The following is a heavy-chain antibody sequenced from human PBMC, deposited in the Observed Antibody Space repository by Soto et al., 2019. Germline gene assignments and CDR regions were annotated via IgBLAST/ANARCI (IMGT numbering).Heavy chain of an antibody. D-gene: IGHD3-9*01. V-gene: IGHV4-39*07. CDR2: IYYSGST. Sequence: PSETLSLTCTVSGGSISSSSYYWGWIRQPPGKGLEWIGSIYYSGSTNYNPSLKSRVTISVDTSKNQFSLKLSSVTAADTAVYYCARGISALLRYFDRKEKSHSYMDVWGKGTTVTVSS. J-gene: IGHJ6*03. CDR1: GGSISSSSYY. CDR3: ARGISALLRYFDRKEKSHSYMDV.